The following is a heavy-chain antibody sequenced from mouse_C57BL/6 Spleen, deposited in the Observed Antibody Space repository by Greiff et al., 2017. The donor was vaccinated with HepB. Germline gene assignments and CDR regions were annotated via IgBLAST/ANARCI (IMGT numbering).Heavy chain of an antibody. CDR3: ARDLYYAMDY. CDR1: GYTFTSYW. V-gene: IGHV1-52*01. CDR2: IDPSDSET. Sequence: VKLQQPGAELVRPGSSVKLSCKASGYTFTSYWMHWVKQRPIQGLEWIGNIDPSDSETHYNQKFKDKATLTVDKSSSTAYMQLSSLTSEDSAVYYCARDLYYAMDYWGQGTSVTVSS. J-gene: IGHJ4*01.